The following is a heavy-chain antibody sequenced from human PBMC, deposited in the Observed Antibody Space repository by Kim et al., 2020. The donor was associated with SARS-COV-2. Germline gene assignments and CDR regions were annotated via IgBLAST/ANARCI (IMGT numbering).Heavy chain of an antibody. V-gene: IGHV3-64D*06. Sequence: TNYVESVRGRFTVSRDNSKNTLYLQMTSLRPNDTAVYYCVNLGRNGGKWEDWGQGTQVTVSS. CDR2: T. D-gene: IGHD1-26*01. CDR3: VNLGRNGGKWED. J-gene: IGHJ4*02.